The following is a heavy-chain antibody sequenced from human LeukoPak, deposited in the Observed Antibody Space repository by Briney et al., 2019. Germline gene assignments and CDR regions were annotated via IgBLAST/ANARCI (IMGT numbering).Heavy chain of an antibody. V-gene: IGHV3-23*01. CDR1: GFTFSSYG. CDR3: AKGMAPYGSGSLFDY. Sequence: GGSLRPSCAASGFTFSSYGMSWVRQAPGKGLEWVSAISGSGGSTYYADSVKGRFTISRDNSKNTLYLQMNSLRAEDTAVYYCAKGMAPYGSGSLFDYWGQGTLVTVSS. CDR2: ISGSGGST. J-gene: IGHJ4*02. D-gene: IGHD3-10*01.